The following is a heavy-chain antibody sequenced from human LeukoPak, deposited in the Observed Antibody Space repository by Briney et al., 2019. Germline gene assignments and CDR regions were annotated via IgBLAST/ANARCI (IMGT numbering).Heavy chain of an antibody. J-gene: IGHJ4*02. CDR3: TTDGVGVEGATYDN. CDR2: IKAKAHGGTI. Sequence: GGSLRLSCAASGFTFSSHGMSWVRQAPGKGLEWVGRIKAKAHGGTIEYAAPVKGRFTISRDDSKNTLYLQMNSLKTEDTAVYYCTTDGVGVEGATYDNWGQGTLVSVSS. V-gene: IGHV3-15*01. CDR1: GFTFSSHG. D-gene: IGHD1-26*01.